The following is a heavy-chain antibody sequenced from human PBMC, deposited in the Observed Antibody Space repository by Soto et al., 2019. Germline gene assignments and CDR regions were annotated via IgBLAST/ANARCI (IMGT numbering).Heavy chain of an antibody. J-gene: IGHJ5*02. CDR1: GYTFTSYG. CDR3: ARAVGYSYGHNWFDP. Sequence: AAVKVSCKASGYTFTSYGISWVRQAPGQGLEWMGWISAYNGNTNYAQKLQGRVTMTTDTSTSTAYMELRSLRSDDTAVYYCARAVGYSYGHNWFDPWGQGTLVTVSS. V-gene: IGHV1-18*01. D-gene: IGHD5-18*01. CDR2: ISAYNGNT.